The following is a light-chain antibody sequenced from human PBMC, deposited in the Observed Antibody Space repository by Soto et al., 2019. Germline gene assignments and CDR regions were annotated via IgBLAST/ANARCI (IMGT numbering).Light chain of an antibody. Sequence: IQMTQCPSSLSASVGDRVTITCRASQSISSYLNWYQQKPGKAPKLLIYAASSLQSGVPSRFSGSGSGTDFTLTINSLQPEDFATYYCQQSYSAPRTFGQGTKVDIK. CDR3: QQSYSAPRT. V-gene: IGKV1-39*01. CDR1: QSISSY. J-gene: IGKJ1*01. CDR2: AAS.